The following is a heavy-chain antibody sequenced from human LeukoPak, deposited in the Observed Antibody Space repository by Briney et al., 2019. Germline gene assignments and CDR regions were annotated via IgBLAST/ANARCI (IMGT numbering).Heavy chain of an antibody. CDR1: GFTFSNYW. CDR3: ARGWDTAMGKGFNY. Sequence: PGGSLRLSCAASGFTFSNYWMSWVRQAPGKGLEWVANIKEGGSEKYYVDSVKGRFTISRDNAKNSLYLQMNSLRAEDTAVYYCARGWDTAMGKGFNYRGQGTLVTVSS. D-gene: IGHD5-18*01. CDR2: IKEGGSEK. J-gene: IGHJ4*02. V-gene: IGHV3-7*01.